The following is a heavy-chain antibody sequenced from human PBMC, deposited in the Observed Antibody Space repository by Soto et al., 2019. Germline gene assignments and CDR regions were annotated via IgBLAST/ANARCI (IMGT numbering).Heavy chain of an antibody. Sequence: QVKLEESGGGLVKPGGSLRLSCAASGFTFSDYYMTWIRQAPGKGLEWVSYIGGSGSHIYYADSMKGRFTISRDNAKNALYLQMNSLRADDTAVYYCGRGGTNWSSRRDDYWGQATLVSVSS. CDR1: GFTFSDYY. CDR3: GRGGTNWSSRRDDY. J-gene: IGHJ4*02. D-gene: IGHD1-20*01. CDR2: IGGSGSHI. V-gene: IGHV3-11*01.